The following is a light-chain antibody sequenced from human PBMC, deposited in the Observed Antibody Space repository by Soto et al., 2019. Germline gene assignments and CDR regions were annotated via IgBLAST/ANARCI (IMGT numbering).Light chain of an antibody. Sequence: QSALTQPPSASGSPGQSVTISCTGTSSDVGGYNYVSWYQQHPGKAPKLVIFEVNKRPSGVPDRFSGSKSGNTASLTVSGLQTEDEADYYCCAYAGSGTVVFGGGTKLTVL. CDR1: SSDVGGYNY. CDR3: CAYAGSGTVV. J-gene: IGLJ2*01. CDR2: EVN. V-gene: IGLV2-8*01.